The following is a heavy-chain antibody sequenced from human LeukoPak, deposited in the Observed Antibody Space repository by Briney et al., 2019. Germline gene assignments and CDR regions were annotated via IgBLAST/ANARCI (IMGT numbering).Heavy chain of an antibody. V-gene: IGHV3-23*01. CDR2: ISGSGGST. Sequence: PGGSLRLSCAASGFTFSSYAMSWVRQAPGKGLEWVPAISGSGGSTYYADSVKGRFTISRDNSKNTLYLQMNSLRAEDTAVYYCAKGLGGYRYYFDYWGQGTLVTVSS. CDR1: GFTFSSYA. D-gene: IGHD2-21*02. J-gene: IGHJ4*02. CDR3: AKGLGGYRYYFDY.